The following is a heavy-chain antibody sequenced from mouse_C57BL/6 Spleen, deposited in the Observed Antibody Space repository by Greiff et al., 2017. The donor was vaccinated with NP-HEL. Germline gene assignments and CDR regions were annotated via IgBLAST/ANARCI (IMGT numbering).Heavy chain of an antibody. CDR2: IHPNSGST. J-gene: IGHJ1*03. D-gene: IGHD2-3*01. CDR3: ARGGWLRYFDV. V-gene: IGHV1-64*01. Sequence: LQESGAELVKPGASVKLSCKASGYTFTSYWMHWVKQRPGQGLEWIGMIHPNSGSTNYNEKFKSKATLTVDKSSSTAYMQLSSLTSEDSAVYYCARGGWLRYFDVWGTGTTVTVSS. CDR1: GYTFTSYW.